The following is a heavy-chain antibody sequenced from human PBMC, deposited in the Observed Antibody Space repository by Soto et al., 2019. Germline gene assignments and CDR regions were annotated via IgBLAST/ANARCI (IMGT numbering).Heavy chain of an antibody. CDR3: ARAVASWPTSDLWYFDL. V-gene: IGHV1-69*10. D-gene: IGHD2-2*01. Sequence: ASVKVFCKASGGTFSSYAISWGRQDPGQGLEWMGGIIPIRGIANYAQKFQGRDTITADKSTSTSYMELSSLSSEDSSVYHCARAVASWPTSDLWYFDLWGRGTLVTVSS. J-gene: IGHJ2*01. CDR2: IIPIRGIA. CDR1: GGTFSSYA.